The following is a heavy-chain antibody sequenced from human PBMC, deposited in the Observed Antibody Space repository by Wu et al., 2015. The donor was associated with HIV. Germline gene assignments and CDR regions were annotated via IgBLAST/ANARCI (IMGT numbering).Heavy chain of an antibody. Sequence: QVQLVQSGAEVKKPGASVKVSCKASGYTFTAYYMNWVRQAPGQGLEWVGWINPNSGVTKYAQKFQGRVAMTRDTSISTAFMELSRLRFDDTAIYYCARALRPVADALELDYWGQGTLVTVSS. CDR1: GYTFTAYY. D-gene: IGHD6-19*01. V-gene: IGHV1-2*02. CDR2: INPNSGVT. J-gene: IGHJ4*02. CDR3: ARALRPVADALELDY.